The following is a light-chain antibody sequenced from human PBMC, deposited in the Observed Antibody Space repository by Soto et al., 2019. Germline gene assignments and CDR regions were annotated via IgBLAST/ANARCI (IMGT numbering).Light chain of an antibody. V-gene: IGLV2-14*01. CDR3: FSYRSSTTNV. Sequence: QSALTQPASVSGSPGQSITISCAGSNSDIGGYNFVSWYQQHPGKAPKIIIFEVNKRPSGISNRFSGSKSGNTASLTTSGLQAEDEADYYCFSYRSSTTNVFGSGTKVTVL. CDR1: NSDIGGYNF. J-gene: IGLJ1*01. CDR2: EVN.